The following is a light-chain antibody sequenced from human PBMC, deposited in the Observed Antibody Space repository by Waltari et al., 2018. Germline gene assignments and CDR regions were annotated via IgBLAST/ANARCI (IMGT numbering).Light chain of an antibody. Sequence: DIQMTQSPSSLSASVGDRVTITCQASQDISNYLNWYQQKPGKAPKLLIYDASNLETGVPSRFSGSGSGTDFTLTIDSLQPEDFATYYCQQSWHLPPTFGQGTRLDIK. V-gene: IGKV1-33*01. CDR1: QDISNY. CDR3: QQSWHLPPT. CDR2: DAS. J-gene: IGKJ5*01.